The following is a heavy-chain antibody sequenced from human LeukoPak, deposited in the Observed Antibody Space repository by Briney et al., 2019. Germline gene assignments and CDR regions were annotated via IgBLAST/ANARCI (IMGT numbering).Heavy chain of an antibody. V-gene: IGHV4-59*01. D-gene: IGHD3-10*01. J-gene: IGHJ4*02. CDR2: IYYSGST. CDR1: GGSISSYY. CDR3: ARGPYGSGSYLDF. Sequence: SETLSLTCTVSGGSISSYYWSWIRQPPGKGLEWIGYIYYSGSTNYNPSLKSRVTVSVDTSKNQFSLKLTSVTAADTAVYYCARGPYGSGSYLDFWGQGTRVTVSS.